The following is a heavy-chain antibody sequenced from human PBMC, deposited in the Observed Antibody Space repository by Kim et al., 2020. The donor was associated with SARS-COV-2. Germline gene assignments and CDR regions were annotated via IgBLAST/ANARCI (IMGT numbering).Heavy chain of an antibody. CDR2: IYYSGST. CDR3: ARSLGAGPSTIFGVVIIPDAFDI. J-gene: IGHJ3*02. CDR1: VGSISSSSYY. Sequence: SETLSLTCTVSVGSISSSSYYWGWIRQPPGKGLEWIGSIYYSGSTYYNPSLKSRVTISVDTSKNHFSLKLSSVTAADTAVYYCARSLGAGPSTIFGVVIIPDAFDIWGQGTMVTVSS. V-gene: IGHV4-39*01. D-gene: IGHD3-3*01.